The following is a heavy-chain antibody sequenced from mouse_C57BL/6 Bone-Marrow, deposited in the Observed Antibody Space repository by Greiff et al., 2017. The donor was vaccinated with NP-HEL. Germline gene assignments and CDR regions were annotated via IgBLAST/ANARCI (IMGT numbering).Heavy chain of an antibody. CDR3: AREVLRPHYYAMDY. Sequence: LVESGAELARPGASVKLSCKASGYTFTSYGISWVKQRTGQGLEWIGEIYPRSGNTYYNEKFKGKATLTADKSSSTAYMELRSLTSEDSAVYFCAREVLRPHYYAMDYWGQGTSVTVSS. V-gene: IGHV1-81*01. D-gene: IGHD1-2*01. CDR2: IYPRSGNT. CDR1: GYTFTSYG. J-gene: IGHJ4*01.